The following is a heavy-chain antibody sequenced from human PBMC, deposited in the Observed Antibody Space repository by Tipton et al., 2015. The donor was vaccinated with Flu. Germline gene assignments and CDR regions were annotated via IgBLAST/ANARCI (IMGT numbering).Heavy chain of an antibody. Sequence: SLRLSCAASGFTVSSKYMGWVRQAPGKGLQWVSVIYRGGTTYVADSVKGRCTISRDNSKNTLYLQWNSLTTEDTAVYYCATLGNSGTDGFEIWGQGTMVTISS. CDR1: GFTVSSKY. CDR2: IYRGGTT. J-gene: IGHJ3*02. CDR3: ATLGNSGTDGFEI. V-gene: IGHV3-66*02. D-gene: IGHD5-12*01.